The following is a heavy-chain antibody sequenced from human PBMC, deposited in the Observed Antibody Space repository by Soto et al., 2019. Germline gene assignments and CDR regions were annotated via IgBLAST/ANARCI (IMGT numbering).Heavy chain of an antibody. CDR1: GFTFSDYY. V-gene: IGHV3-11*06. Sequence: WGSLRLSCAASGFTFSDYYMSWIRQAPGKGLEWVSYISSSSSYIYYADSVKGRFTISRDKAKNSVYLQRNSLRAEDTAVYYCARAPFNDPRITICGVVNNKGRYFDYWVQGTLVTVSS. CDR3: ARAPFNDPRITICGVVNNKGRYFDY. D-gene: IGHD3-3*01. CDR2: ISSSSSYI. J-gene: IGHJ4*01.